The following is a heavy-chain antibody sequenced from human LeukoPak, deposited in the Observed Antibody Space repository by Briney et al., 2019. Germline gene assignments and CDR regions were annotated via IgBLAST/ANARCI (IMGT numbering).Heavy chain of an antibody. CDR2: ISYDGSNK. CDR1: GFTFSSYA. Sequence: GGSLRLSCAASGFTFSSYAMHWVRQAPGKGLEWVAVISYDGSNKYYADSVKGRFTISRDNSKNTLYLQMNSLRVEDTAFYYCAKQGEPDFFDYWGQGTLVTVSS. CDR3: AKQGEPDFFDY. J-gene: IGHJ4*02. V-gene: IGHV3-30-3*02. D-gene: IGHD1-14*01.